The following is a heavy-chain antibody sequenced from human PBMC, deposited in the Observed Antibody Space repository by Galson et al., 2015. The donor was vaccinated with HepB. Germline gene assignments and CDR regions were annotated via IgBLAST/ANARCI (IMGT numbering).Heavy chain of an antibody. D-gene: IGHD6-19*01. CDR3: ARGYNSAWYNADY. Sequence: SVKVSCKASAYTFTAYYIHWVRQAPGQGLEWVGWINPNSGGVNYAQKFQGWVTMARDTSVSTVYMEVTRLKSDDTAVYYCARGYNSAWYNADYWGLGTLVTVSS. CDR1: AYTFTAYY. CDR2: INPNSGGV. V-gene: IGHV1-2*04. J-gene: IGHJ4*02.